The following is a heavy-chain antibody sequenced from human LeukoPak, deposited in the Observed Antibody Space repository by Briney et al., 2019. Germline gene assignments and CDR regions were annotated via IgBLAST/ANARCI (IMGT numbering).Heavy chain of an antibody. CDR1: GYSITSGSY. J-gene: IGHJ3*02. V-gene: IGHV4-38-2*02. CDR3: ARFADTNYDAFDI. Sequence: SETLSLTCTVSGYSITSGSYWGWIRQPPGKGREWIANVYHRGTTYYNPSLKSRLTISVDTSKNHFSLRLSSLSAAGTAIYYCARFADTNYDAFDIWGQGTLVTVSS. D-gene: IGHD4-11*01. CDR2: VYHRGTT.